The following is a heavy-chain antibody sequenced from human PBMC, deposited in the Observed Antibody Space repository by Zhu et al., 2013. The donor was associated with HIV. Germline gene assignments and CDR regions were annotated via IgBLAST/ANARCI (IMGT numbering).Heavy chain of an antibody. V-gene: IGHV1-8*02. Sequence: QVQLVQSGAEVKKAGASVKVSCKTSNYTFSTYGINWVRQAPGQGLEWMGWMNPNSGNTGYAQKFQGRVTMTRNTSISTAYMDLSSLRSEDTAVYYCARGVPQQLPYWGQGTLVTVSS. CDR3: ARGVPQQLPY. J-gene: IGHJ4*02. CDR2: MNPNSGNT. D-gene: IGHD6-13*01. CDR1: NYTFSTYG.